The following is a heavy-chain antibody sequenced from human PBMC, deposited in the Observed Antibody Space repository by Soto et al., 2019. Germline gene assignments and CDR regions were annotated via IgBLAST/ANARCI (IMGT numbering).Heavy chain of an antibody. CDR2: IYYSGST. CDR1: GGSISSYY. Sequence: SSETLSLTCTVSGGSISSYYWSWIRQPPGKGLEWIGYIYYSGSTNYNPSLKSRVTISVDTSKNQFSLKLSSVTAADTAVYYCARGYYYDNWGQGTLVTVSS. V-gene: IGHV4-59*01. D-gene: IGHD1-20*01. CDR3: ARGYYYDN. J-gene: IGHJ4*02.